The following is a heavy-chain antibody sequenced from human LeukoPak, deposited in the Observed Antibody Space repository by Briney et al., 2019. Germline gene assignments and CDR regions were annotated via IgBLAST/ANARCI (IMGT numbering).Heavy chain of an antibody. CDR1: GGSISSSSYY. V-gene: IGHV4-39*01. D-gene: IGHD3-16*01. CDR2: IYYRGST. J-gene: IGHJ4*02. CDR3: AREGETRDPVDY. Sequence: SETLSLTCTVSGGSISSSSYYWGWIRQPPGKGLEWIGSIYYRGSTYYNPSLKSRVTISVDTSKNEFSLKLSSVTAADTAVYYCAREGETRDPVDYWGQGTLVTVSS.